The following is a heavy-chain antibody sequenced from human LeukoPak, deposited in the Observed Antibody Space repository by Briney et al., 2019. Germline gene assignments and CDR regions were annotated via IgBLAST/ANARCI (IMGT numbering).Heavy chain of an antibody. V-gene: IGHV1-69*05. CDR1: GGTFSSYA. D-gene: IGHD2-2*01. J-gene: IGHJ3*02. Sequence: SMKVSCKASGGTFSSYAISWVRQAPGQGLEWMGGIIPIFGTANYAQKFQGRVTITTDESTSTAYMELSSLRSEDTAVYYCARDRGRYCCSTSCHDAFDIWGQGTMVTVSS. CDR2: IIPIFGTA. CDR3: ARDRGRYCCSTSCHDAFDI.